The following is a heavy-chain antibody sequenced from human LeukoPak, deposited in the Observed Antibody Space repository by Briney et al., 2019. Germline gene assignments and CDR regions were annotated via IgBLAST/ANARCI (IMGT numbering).Heavy chain of an antibody. Sequence: LGRSLRLSCAASGLTLDVYAMHWVRDAPGKGLVWVSGISWNSGSIGYADSVKGRFTISRDNAKNSLYLQMSSLRAEDTALYYCAKAPPALVGATGTFDIWGQGTMVTVS. CDR2: ISWNSGSI. D-gene: IGHD1-26*01. V-gene: IGHV3-9*01. CDR1: GLTLDVYA. J-gene: IGHJ3*02. CDR3: AKAPPALVGATGTFDI.